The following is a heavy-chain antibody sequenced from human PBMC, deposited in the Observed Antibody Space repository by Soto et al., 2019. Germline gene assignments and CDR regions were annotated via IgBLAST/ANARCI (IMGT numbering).Heavy chain of an antibody. V-gene: IGHV5-51*01. D-gene: IGHD1-7*01. CDR3: ARHDMTGNYGKSFDY. CDR2: IYPSDSDT. J-gene: IGHJ4*02. CDR1: GYSFTSYW. Sequence: PGESLKISCKGSGYSFTSYWIGWVRQMPGKGLEWMGIIYPSDSDTRYSPSFQGQVTISADKSISTAYLQWSSLKASDTAMYYCARHDMTGNYGKSFDYWGQGTRVAVSS.